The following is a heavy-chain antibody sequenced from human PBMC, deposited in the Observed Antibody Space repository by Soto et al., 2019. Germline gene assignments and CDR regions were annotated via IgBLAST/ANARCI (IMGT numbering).Heavy chain of an antibody. J-gene: IGHJ3*02. Sequence: EVQLVESGGGLVQPGGSLTLSCAASGFTLSSYWMHWVRQAPGKGLVWVSRIKSDGSATNYADSVKGRLTISRDNAKNTLYLQMNSLRVEDTAVYYCARTTVTDWTGAFDIWGQGTMVTVSS. CDR3: ARTTVTDWTGAFDI. D-gene: IGHD4-17*01. CDR1: GFTLSSYW. CDR2: IKSDGSAT. V-gene: IGHV3-74*01.